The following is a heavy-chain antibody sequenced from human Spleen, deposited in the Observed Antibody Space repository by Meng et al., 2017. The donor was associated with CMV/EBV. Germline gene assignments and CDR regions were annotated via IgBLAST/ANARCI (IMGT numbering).Heavy chain of an antibody. D-gene: IGHD2-21*01. CDR1: GFMFGDFW. Sequence: SLRDSCEGSGFMFGDFWMNWVRQAPGKGLEWVASIERDGREKFYVDSVKGRFTISRDNAKNTLYLQINSLRDDDTAVYYCYMGHYSGAWGQGTLVTVSS. CDR3: YMGHYSGA. V-gene: IGHV3-7*01. J-gene: IGHJ5*02. CDR2: IERDGREK.